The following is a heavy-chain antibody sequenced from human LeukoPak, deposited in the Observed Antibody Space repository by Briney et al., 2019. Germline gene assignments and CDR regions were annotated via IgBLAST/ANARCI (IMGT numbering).Heavy chain of an antibody. V-gene: IGHV3-21*01. CDR1: GFTFSSYS. Sequence: GGSLRLSCAASGFTFSSYSMNWVRQAPGKGLEWVSSISSSSSYIYYADSVKGRFTISRDNAKNSLYLQMNSLRAEDTAVYYCARETTMVRGVISLGFDYWGQGTLVTVSS. J-gene: IGHJ4*02. CDR3: ARETTMVRGVISLGFDY. CDR2: ISSSSSYI. D-gene: IGHD3-10*01.